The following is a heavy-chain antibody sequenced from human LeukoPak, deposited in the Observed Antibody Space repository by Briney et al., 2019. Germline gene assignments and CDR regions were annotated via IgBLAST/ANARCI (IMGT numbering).Heavy chain of an antibody. D-gene: IGHD4-17*01. V-gene: IGHV1-2*02. CDR3: ARGAVTTTIYYYYMDV. J-gene: IGHJ6*03. CDR2: INPNSGGT. Sequence: ASVKVSCKASGYTFTGYYMHWVRQAPGQGLEWMGWINPNSGGTNYAQKFQGRVTMTRDTSISTAYMELSRLRSDDTAVYYCARGAVTTTIYYYYMDVWGKGTTVTISS. CDR1: GYTFTGYY.